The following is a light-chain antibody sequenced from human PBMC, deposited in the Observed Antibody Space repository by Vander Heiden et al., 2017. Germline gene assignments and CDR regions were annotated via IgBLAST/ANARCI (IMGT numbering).Light chain of an antibody. V-gene: IGKV3-20*01. Sequence: IVLTQAPGTLSWSPGERATLPCRAARRVSSSYLAWYQQKPGRAPRLLIYGASSRATGIPDRFSGSGSGTDFTLTISRLEPEDFAAYYCQQYGSSPLTFGGGTKVEIK. CDR1: RRVSSSY. CDR2: GAS. CDR3: QQYGSSPLT. J-gene: IGKJ4*01.